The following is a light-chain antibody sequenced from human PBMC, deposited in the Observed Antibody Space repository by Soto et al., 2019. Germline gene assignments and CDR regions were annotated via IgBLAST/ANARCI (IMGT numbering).Light chain of an antibody. J-gene: IGLJ2*01. CDR3: SSYSSSTTHVV. Sequence: QSALTQPASVSGSPGRSVTISCTGTSTDVGDFNYVSWYQHLPGRAPKLIIYDVTNRPSGISYRFSASKSGRTGSLTISGLQAEDEGDYYCSSYSSSTTHVVFGGGTKLTVL. CDR1: STDVGDFNY. CDR2: DVT. V-gene: IGLV2-14*03.